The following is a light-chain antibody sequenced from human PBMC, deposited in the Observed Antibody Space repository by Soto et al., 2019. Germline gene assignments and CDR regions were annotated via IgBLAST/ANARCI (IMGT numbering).Light chain of an antibody. V-gene: IGKV3-11*01. CDR3: HQYDSWT. J-gene: IGKJ1*01. Sequence: DIVLTQSPATLSLSPGQTATLSCRASQSVSSYLAWYQQKAGQAPRLLIYEGSNRATGIPTRFSGSGSGTDFTLTITRLEPEDFAVYYCHQYDSWTFGQGTKVDIK. CDR2: EGS. CDR1: QSVSSY.